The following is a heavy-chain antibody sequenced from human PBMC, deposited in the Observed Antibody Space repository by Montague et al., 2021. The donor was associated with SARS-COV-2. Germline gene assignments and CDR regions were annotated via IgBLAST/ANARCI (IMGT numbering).Heavy chain of an antibody. D-gene: IGHD3-10*01. V-gene: IGHV2-70*01. Sequence: PALVKPTQTLTLTCTFSGFSLSTSGMCVSWIRQPPGKALEWLALIDWDDDKYCSTSLKTRLTISKDTSKNQVVLTMTNMDPVDTATYYCARMPVLLWFGELGYYGMDVWGQGTTVTVSS. CDR1: GFSLSTSGMC. CDR2: IDWDDDK. J-gene: IGHJ6*02. CDR3: ARMPVLLWFGELGYYGMDV.